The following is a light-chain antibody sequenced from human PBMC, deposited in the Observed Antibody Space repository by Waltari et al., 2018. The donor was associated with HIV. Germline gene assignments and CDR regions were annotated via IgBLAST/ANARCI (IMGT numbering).Light chain of an antibody. CDR2: ENQ. V-gene: IGLV1-51*02. CDR3: GTWDSSLSAGV. Sequence: QSVLTQPPSVSAAPGQKVTISCSGSSSNIGNNYVSWYQQLPGTAPKLPIYENQKRPSVIPDRFSGSKSGTSATLGSTGLQTGDEADYYCGTWDSSLSAGVFGGGTKLTVL. J-gene: IGLJ2*01. CDR1: SSNIGNNY.